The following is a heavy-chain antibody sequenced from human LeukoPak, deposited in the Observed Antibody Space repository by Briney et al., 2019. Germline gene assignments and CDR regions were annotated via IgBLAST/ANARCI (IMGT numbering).Heavy chain of an antibody. V-gene: IGHV4-4*07. Sequence: SETLSLTCTVSGGSISSYYWSWIRQPAGKGLGWIGRIYSSGDTNYDPSLKSRVTMSVATSKNQFSLRLNPVTAADTAVYYCARGTHPYGAYVGLDYWGQGTLVTVSS. CDR2: IYSSGDT. J-gene: IGHJ4*02. CDR3: ARGTHPYGAYVGLDY. CDR1: GGSISSYY. D-gene: IGHD4-17*01.